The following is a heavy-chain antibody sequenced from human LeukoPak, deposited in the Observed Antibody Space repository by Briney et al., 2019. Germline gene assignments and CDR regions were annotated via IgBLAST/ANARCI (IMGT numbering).Heavy chain of an antibody. CDR1: GHTFTNYG. J-gene: IGHJ4*02. V-gene: IGHV1-18*01. CDR2: MDAYNGNT. D-gene: IGHD3-3*01. CDR3: ARGGLDRSGHYVPFDY. Sequence: GASVKVSCKSSGHTFTNYGFSWVRQAPGQGLQGMGWMDAYNGNTNYIQRLQGRLTLTTDTSTSTVYMELGSLTSDDTAVYYCARGGLDRSGHYVPFDYWGQGTLVTVSS.